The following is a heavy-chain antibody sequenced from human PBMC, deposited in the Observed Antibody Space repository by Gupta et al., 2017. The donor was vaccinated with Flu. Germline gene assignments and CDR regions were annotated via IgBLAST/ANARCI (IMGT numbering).Heavy chain of an antibody. J-gene: IGHJ4*02. CDR3: ARVRLSRGPRDVFDY. Sequence: VQLQESGPRLVKPSETLSLTCVVSGFSIPNSYYWAWIRQPPGQGLEWIGSIYYTGSTYYNPSLKSRPALSMDKSQNQFSLTLTSVTAADTAVYFCARVRLSRGPRDVFDYWGQGTLVTVSP. CDR2: IYYTGST. CDR1: GFSIPNSYY. D-gene: IGHD2-15*01. V-gene: IGHV4-38-2*01.